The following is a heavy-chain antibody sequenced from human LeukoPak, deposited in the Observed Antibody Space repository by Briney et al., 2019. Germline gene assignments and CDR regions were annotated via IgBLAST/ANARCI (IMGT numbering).Heavy chain of an antibody. Sequence: SETLSLTCTVSGGSISSYYWSWIRQPPGKGLEWIGYIYYSGSTNYNPSLKSRVTISVDTSKNQFSLKLSSVTAADTAVYYCARDDYGDYVLAFDIWGQGTMVTVSS. CDR1: GGSISSYY. J-gene: IGHJ3*02. CDR3: ARDDYGDYVLAFDI. CDR2: IYYSGST. V-gene: IGHV4-59*01. D-gene: IGHD4-17*01.